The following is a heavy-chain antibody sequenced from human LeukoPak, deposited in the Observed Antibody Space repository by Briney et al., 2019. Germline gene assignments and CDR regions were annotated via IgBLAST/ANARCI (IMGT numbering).Heavy chain of an antibody. CDR2: INPNSGGT. CDR3: AREIAVAGQSDLFDY. CDR1: GYTFTGYY. Sequence: ASVTVSCKASGYTFTGYYMHWVRQAPGQGLEWMGWINPNSGGTNYAQKFQGRVTMTRDTSISTAYMELSRLRSDDTAVYYCAREIAVAGQSDLFDYWGQGTLVTVSS. V-gene: IGHV1-2*02. J-gene: IGHJ4*02. D-gene: IGHD6-19*01.